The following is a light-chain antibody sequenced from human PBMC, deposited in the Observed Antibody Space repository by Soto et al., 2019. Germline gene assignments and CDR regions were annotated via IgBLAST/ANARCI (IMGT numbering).Light chain of an antibody. J-gene: IGKJ2*01. CDR3: QQYGSSPPYT. CDR1: QSGSSSY. Sequence: EIVLTQSPGTLSLSPGETATLSCRASQSGSSSYLAWYQHKPGQAPRLLIYGAINRATGIPDRFSASGSETDFTLTISRLEPEDFAMYYCQQYGSSPPYTFGQGTKLEIK. V-gene: IGKV3-20*01. CDR2: GAI.